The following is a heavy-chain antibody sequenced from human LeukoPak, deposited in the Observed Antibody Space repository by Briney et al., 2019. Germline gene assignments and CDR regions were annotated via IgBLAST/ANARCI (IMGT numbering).Heavy chain of an antibody. Sequence: PGGSLRLSCAASGFTFSSYATHWVRQAPGKGLEWVAFISYDGNNKYYADSVKGRFTISRDNSKNTLYLQRNSLRAEDTAVYYCARDRRYSSSSEVDYWGQGTLVTVSS. D-gene: IGHD6-6*01. CDR2: ISYDGNNK. CDR3: ARDRRYSSSSEVDY. V-gene: IGHV3-30-3*01. J-gene: IGHJ4*02. CDR1: GFTFSSYA.